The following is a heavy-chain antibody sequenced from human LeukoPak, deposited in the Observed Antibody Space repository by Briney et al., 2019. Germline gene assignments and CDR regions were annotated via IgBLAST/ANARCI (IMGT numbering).Heavy chain of an antibody. Sequence: SETLSLTCTVSGGSISSYYWSWIRQPPGNGLEWIGYIYYTGSTNYNPSLKSRVTISVDTSKNHFSLKLSSVTAADTAVYYCARGDGDYGWFDPWGQGALVTVSS. D-gene: IGHD4-17*01. CDR3: ARGDGDYGWFDP. CDR2: IYYTGST. J-gene: IGHJ5*02. CDR1: GGSISSYY. V-gene: IGHV4-59*01.